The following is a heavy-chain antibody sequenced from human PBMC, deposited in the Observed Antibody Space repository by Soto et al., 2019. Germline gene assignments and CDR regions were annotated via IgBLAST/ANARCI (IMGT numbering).Heavy chain of an antibody. Sequence: GGSLRLSCAASGFTFSSYAMSWVRQAPGKGLGWVSAISGSGGSTYYADSVKGRFTISRDNSKNTLYLQMNSLRAEDTAVYYCAKDLRSGSYYSAFDIWGQGTMVTVSS. D-gene: IGHD1-26*01. CDR2: ISGSGGST. CDR3: AKDLRSGSYYSAFDI. V-gene: IGHV3-23*01. CDR1: GFTFSSYA. J-gene: IGHJ3*02.